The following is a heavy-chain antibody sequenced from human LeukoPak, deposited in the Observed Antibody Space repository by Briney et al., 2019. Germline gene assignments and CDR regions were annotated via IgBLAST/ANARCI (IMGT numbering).Heavy chain of an antibody. CDR1: GFTFSSYA. D-gene: IGHD1-1*01. V-gene: IGHV3-23*01. CDR3: ARVGTTGIDFDY. J-gene: IGHJ4*02. CDR2: ISTSGNT. Sequence: GGSLRLSCAASGFTFSSYAMSWVRQAPGRGLEWVSGISTSGNTYHADSVKGRFTISRDNSKNTVFLQMNSLRDEDTAVYYCARVGTTGIDFDYWGQGTLVTVSS.